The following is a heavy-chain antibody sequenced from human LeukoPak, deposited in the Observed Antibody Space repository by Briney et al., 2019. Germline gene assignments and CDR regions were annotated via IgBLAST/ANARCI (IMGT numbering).Heavy chain of an antibody. CDR3: AKGPLYLEWLGAPDY. J-gene: IGHJ4*02. D-gene: IGHD3-3*01. V-gene: IGHV3-23*01. CDR2: ISGSGGST. Sequence: PGGSLRLSCAASGFTFSSYAMSWVRQAPGKGLEWVSAISGSGGSTYCADSVKGRFTISRDNSKNTLYLQMNSLRAEDTAVYYCAKGPLYLEWLGAPDYWGQGTLVTVSS. CDR1: GFTFSSYA.